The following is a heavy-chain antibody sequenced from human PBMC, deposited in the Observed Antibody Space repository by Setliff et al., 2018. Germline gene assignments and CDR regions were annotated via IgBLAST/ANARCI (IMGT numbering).Heavy chain of an antibody. V-gene: IGHV4-59*10. D-gene: IGHD3-10*01. Sequence: ETLSLTCAVYGGSFSGYYWSWIRQPPGKGLEWIGRIHASGSTNYNPSLKSRVTISVDTSKNQLSLKLTSVTAADTAVYYCARSGDYGSGRLSPWGQGTLVTVSS. CDR3: ARSGDYGSGRLSP. CDR1: GGSFSGYY. J-gene: IGHJ5*02. CDR2: IHASGST.